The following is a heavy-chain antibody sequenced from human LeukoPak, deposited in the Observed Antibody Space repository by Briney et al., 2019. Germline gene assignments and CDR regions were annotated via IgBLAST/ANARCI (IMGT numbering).Heavy chain of an antibody. V-gene: IGHV3-30*02. D-gene: IGHD3-16*02. CDR1: GFTFSSNG. J-gene: IGHJ4*02. Sequence: GGSLRLSCVASGFTFSSNGMHWVRQAPGKGLEWVTFIQYDGSKKYYADSVKGRFTISRDNSKNTLYLEMNSLRAEDTAVYYCAKDSRYDYVWGSYRYGLDYWGQGTLVTVSS. CDR3: AKDSRYDYVWGSYRYGLDY. CDR2: IQYDGSKK.